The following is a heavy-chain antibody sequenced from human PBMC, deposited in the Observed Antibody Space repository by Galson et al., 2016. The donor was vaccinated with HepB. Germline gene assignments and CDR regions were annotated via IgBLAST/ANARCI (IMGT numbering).Heavy chain of an antibody. CDR3: ARGKEWGDAFDI. CDR2: ISSSGTYI. CDR1: GFTFSSYS. V-gene: IGHV3-21*01. J-gene: IGHJ3*02. Sequence: SLRLSCAASGFTFSSYSVNWVRQAPGKGLEWVSSISSSGTYIYYADSVKGRFTISRDNAKRSLYLQMNSLSDEDTAVYYCARGKEWGDAFDIWGQGTMLTVS. D-gene: IGHD3-3*01.